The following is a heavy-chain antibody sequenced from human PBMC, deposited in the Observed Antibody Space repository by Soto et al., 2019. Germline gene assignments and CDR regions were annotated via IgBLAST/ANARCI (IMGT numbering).Heavy chain of an antibody. Sequence: GGSLRLSCAASGFTFSSYGMHWVRQAPGKGLEWVAVIWYDGSNKYYADSVKGRFTISRDNSKNTLYLQMNSLRAEDTAVYYCARDGGAKGYYYYGMDVWGQGTTVTVSS. J-gene: IGHJ6*02. CDR1: GFTFSSYG. V-gene: IGHV3-33*01. CDR2: IWYDGSNK. CDR3: ARDGGAKGYYYYGMDV. D-gene: IGHD3-16*01.